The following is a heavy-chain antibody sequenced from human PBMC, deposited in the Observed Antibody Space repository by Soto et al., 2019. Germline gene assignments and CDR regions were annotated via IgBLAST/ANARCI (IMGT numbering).Heavy chain of an antibody. CDR1: GATFSGDS. Sequence: QVRLVQSAAEVKKPGSSVKVSCKSTGATFSGDSFSWVRQAPGQGLEWMGGIIPISRKPTYAQKFQGRVTISADESTRAAYIELNSLTSEDTAVYYCARGVASSDWGQGTLVTVSS. D-gene: IGHD5-12*01. J-gene: IGHJ4*02. V-gene: IGHV1-69*01. CDR2: IIPISRKP. CDR3: ARGVASSD.